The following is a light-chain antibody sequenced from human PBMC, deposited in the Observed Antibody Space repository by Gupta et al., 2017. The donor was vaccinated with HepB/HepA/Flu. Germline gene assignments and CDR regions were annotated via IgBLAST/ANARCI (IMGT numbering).Light chain of an antibody. J-gene: IGKJ2*04. CDR3: QQYYGSPPCG. CDR2: WAS. CDR1: QSVLYTSNNKNY. V-gene: IGKV4-1*01. Sequence: DSVMTQSPDSLRVSLGERATINCKSSQSVLYTSNNKNYLAWYQQKPGQPPKLLIYWASTRESGVPDRFSGSGSGTDFTLTISSLQAEDVGVYYCQQYYGSPPCGFGPGTKLEIK.